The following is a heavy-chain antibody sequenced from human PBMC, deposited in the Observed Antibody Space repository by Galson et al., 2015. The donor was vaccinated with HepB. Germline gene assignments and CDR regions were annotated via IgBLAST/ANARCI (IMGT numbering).Heavy chain of an antibody. J-gene: IGHJ6*02. Sequence: SVKVSCKASGYTFTGYYMHWVRQAPGQGLEWMGWINPNSGGTNYAQKFQGRVTMTRDTSISTAYMELSRLRSDDTAVYYCARGRIVLMVYAEGAGGMDVWGQGTTVTVSS. CDR2: INPNSGGT. CDR1: GYTFTGYY. V-gene: IGHV1-2*02. D-gene: IGHD2-8*01. CDR3: ARGRIVLMVYAEGAGGMDV.